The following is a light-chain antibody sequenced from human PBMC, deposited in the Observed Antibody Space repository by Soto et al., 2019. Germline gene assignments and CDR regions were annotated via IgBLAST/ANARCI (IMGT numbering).Light chain of an antibody. Sequence: DIQMTQSPSSLSASVGDRVTITCRASQSISSYLNWYQQKPGKAPKLLIYAASSLQSGVPSRFSGSGSGTDFTLTSSSPQPEDFATYYCQQSYSTPVTFGGGTKVEIK. CDR2: AAS. CDR3: QQSYSTPVT. J-gene: IGKJ4*01. V-gene: IGKV1-39*01. CDR1: QSISSY.